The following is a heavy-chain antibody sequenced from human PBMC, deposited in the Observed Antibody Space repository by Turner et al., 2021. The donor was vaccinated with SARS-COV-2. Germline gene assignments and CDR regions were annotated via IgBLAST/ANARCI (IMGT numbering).Heavy chain of an antibody. V-gene: IGHV3-21*01. CDR3: ARDHRPVVVPAAKRAGSYYYGMDV. Sequence: VQLVESGGGVVQPGRSLRLSCAASGFTFSSYSMNWVRQAPGKGLEWVSSISSRSSYIYYADSVKGRFTISRDNAKNSLYLQMNSLRAEDTAVYYCARDHRPVVVPAAKRAGSYYYGMDVWGQGTTVTVSS. CDR1: GFTFSSYS. CDR2: ISSRSSYI. D-gene: IGHD2-2*01. J-gene: IGHJ6*02.